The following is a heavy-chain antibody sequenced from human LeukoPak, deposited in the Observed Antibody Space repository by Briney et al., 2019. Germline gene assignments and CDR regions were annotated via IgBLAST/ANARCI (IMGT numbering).Heavy chain of an antibody. CDR3: TTDSYCSSTSCYASDGIDY. Sequence: GGSLRLSCAASGFTFSNAWMSWVRQAPGKGLEWVGRIKSKTDGGTTDYAAPVKGRFTISRDDSENTLYLQMNSLKTEDTAVYYCTTDSYCSSTSCYASDGIDYWGQGTLVTVSS. D-gene: IGHD2-2*01. J-gene: IGHJ4*02. CDR1: GFTFSNAW. CDR2: IKSKTDGGTT. V-gene: IGHV3-15*01.